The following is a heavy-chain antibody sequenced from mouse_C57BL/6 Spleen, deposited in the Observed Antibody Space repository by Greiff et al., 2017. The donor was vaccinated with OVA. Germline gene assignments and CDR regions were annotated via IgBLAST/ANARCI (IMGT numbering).Heavy chain of an antibody. D-gene: IGHD1-1*01. CDR1: GYTFTSYW. V-gene: IGHV1-64*01. J-gene: IGHJ4*01. Sequence: QVQLKQPGAELVKPGASVKLSCKASGYTFTSYWMHWVKQRPGQGLEWIGMIHPNSGSTNYTEKFKSKATLTVDKSSSTAYMQLSSLTSEDSAVYYCARGGTTVVAPRMDYWGQGTSVTVSS. CDR3: ARGGTTVVAPRMDY. CDR2: IHPNSGST.